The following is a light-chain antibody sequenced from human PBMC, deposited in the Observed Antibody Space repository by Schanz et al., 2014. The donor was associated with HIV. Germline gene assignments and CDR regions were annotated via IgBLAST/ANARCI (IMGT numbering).Light chain of an antibody. CDR2: ATS. Sequence: ESVLTQSPGTLSLSPGERATLSCRASQSVSSNLAWYQQKPGQAPRLVIYATSTRAVGIPDRFSGTGSGTDFTLTISRLEPEDFAVYYCQQYGSSSWTFGQGTKVDIK. CDR1: QSVSSN. V-gene: IGKV3-20*01. J-gene: IGKJ1*01. CDR3: QQYGSSSWT.